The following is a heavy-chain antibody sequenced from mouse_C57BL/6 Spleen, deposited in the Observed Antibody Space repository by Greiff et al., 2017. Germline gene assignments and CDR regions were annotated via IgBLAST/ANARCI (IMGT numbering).Heavy chain of an antibody. CDR2: IYPGDGDT. CDR3: ARLVDYFDY. CDR1: GYAFSSSW. D-gene: IGHD1-1*02. V-gene: IGHV1-82*01. J-gene: IGHJ2*01. Sequence: QVQLQQSGPELVKPGASVKISCKASGYAFSSSWINWVKQRPGKGLEWIGRIYPGDGDTNYNGKFKGKATLTADKSSSTAYMQLSSLTSEDSAVYFCARLVDYFDYWGQGTTLTVSS.